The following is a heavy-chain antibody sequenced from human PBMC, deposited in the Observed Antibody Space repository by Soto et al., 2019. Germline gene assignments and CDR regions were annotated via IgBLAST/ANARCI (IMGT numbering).Heavy chain of an antibody. CDR3: AKDREDIVVVVDSTRAV. CDR2: ISGSGGST. CDR1: GFTFSSYA. Sequence: EVPLLESGGGLVQPGGSLRLSCAASGFTFSSYAMSWVRQAPGKGLEWVSAISGSGGSTYYADSVKGRFTISRDNAKNALYRQMNSLRADDTAVYYCAKDREDIVVVVDSTRAVWGQGTTVTVSS. D-gene: IGHD2-15*01. V-gene: IGHV3-23*01. J-gene: IGHJ6*02.